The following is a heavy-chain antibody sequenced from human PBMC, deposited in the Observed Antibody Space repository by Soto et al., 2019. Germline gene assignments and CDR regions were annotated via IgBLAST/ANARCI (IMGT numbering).Heavy chain of an antibody. CDR1: GGSLSSGGYS. V-gene: IGHV4-30-2*01. D-gene: IGHD2-2*01. J-gene: IGHJ5*02. Sequence: SPTCAVSGGSLSSGGYSWSWVRQPPGKGLEWIGYIYHSGSTYYNPSLKSRVTISVDRSKNQFSLKLSSVTAADTAVYYCARSQLPLGWFDPWGQGTLVTVSS. CDR3: ARSQLPLGWFDP. CDR2: IYHSGST.